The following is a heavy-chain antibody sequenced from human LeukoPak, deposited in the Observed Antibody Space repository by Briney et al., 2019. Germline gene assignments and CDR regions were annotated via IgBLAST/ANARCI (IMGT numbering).Heavy chain of an antibody. CDR1: RLTFSRYG. CDR3: AKALVINAFYFDY. J-gene: IGHJ4*02. V-gene: IGHV3-30*02. CDR2: IRYDGSNK. D-gene: IGHD3-9*01. Sequence: GGSLRLSCAVSRLTFSRYGMHWVRHAPGKGRVWVAFIRYDGSNKYYADSVKGRFTISRDNSKNTLYLQMNSLRAEDTAVYYCAKALVINAFYFDYWGQGTLVAVSS.